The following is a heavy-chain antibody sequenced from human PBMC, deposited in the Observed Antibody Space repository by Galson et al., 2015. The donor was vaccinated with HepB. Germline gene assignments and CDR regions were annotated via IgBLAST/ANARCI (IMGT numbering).Heavy chain of an antibody. CDR3: TRDLTY. Sequence: CAISGDSVSSNSAAWNRIRQSPSRGLEWLGRTYYRTEWHNDYAESVKSRIAINPDTSKNQFSLHLNSVTPEDSAVYYCTRDLTYWGQGTLVTVSS. V-gene: IGHV6-1*01. CDR1: GDSVSSNSAA. CDR2: TYYRTEWHN. J-gene: IGHJ4*01.